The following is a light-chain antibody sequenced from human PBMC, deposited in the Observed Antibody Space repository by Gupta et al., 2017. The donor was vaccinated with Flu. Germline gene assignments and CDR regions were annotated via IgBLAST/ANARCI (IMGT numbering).Light chain of an antibody. V-gene: IGLV2-23*02. CDR2: EVT. CDR3: CSYAGSSTLI. J-gene: IGLJ2*01. CDR1: SSDVGSYTL. Sequence: SITISCTGTSSDVGSYTLVSWYQQHPGKAPKLMIYEVTKRPSGVSDRFSGSKSGNTASLTISGLQAEDEADYYCCSYAGSSTLIFGGGTKLTVL.